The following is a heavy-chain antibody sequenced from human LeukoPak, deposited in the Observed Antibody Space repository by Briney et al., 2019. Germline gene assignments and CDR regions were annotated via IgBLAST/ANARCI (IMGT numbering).Heavy chain of an antibody. CDR1: GGSISSGSYY. CDR2: IYTSGST. V-gene: IGHV4-61*02. D-gene: IGHD2-15*01. CDR3: ARGPRAASVDYYYYYMDV. Sequence: SETLSLTCTVSGGSISSGSYYWSWIRQPAGKGLEWIGRIYTSGSTNYNPSLKSRVTMSVDTSRNQFSLKLSSVTAADTAVYYCARGPRAASVDYYYYYMDVWGKGTTVTVSS. J-gene: IGHJ6*03.